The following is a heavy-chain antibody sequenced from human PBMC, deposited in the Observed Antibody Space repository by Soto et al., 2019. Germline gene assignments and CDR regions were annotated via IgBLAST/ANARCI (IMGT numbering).Heavy chain of an antibody. CDR2: LFYSGST. CDR1: CGSLSSSNW. V-gene: IGHV4-4*02. CDR3: ARDHGGPDY. D-gene: IGHD2-15*01. J-gene: IGHJ4*02. Sequence: SETLSLTCAVSCGSLSSSNWWSWVRQPPGQTLEWLVELFYSGSTKDNPSLNSRVTISADTSNNEFSLRLSSVTAADTAVYYCARDHGGPDYWGQGTLVPVSS.